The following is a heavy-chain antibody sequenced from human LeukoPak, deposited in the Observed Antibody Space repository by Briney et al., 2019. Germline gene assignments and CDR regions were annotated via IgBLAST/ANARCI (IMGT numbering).Heavy chain of an antibody. V-gene: IGHV1-2*02. CDR2: INPNSGGT. J-gene: IGHJ4*02. Sequence: ASVKVSCTASGYTFTGYYMNWVRQAPGQGLEWMGWINPNSGGTNYAQKFQGRVTMTRDTSISTAYMELSRLRSDDTAVYYCARSREGGRYGGYFDYWGQGTLVTVSS. D-gene: IGHD3-16*01. CDR1: GYTFTGYY. CDR3: ARSREGGRYGGYFDY.